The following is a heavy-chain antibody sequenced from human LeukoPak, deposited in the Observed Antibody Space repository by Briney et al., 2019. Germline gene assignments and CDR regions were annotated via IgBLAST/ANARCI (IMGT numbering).Heavy chain of an antibody. CDR2: IIPLFGTG. V-gene: IGHV1-69*13. CDR3: ARVRYGGNPGRDDY. J-gene: IGHJ4*02. CDR1: GDTFSSYA. D-gene: IGHD4-23*01. Sequence: RASVKVSCKASGDTFSSYAINWVRQAPGQGLEWMGGIIPLFGTGNYAQKFQGRVTITADESTSTAYMELSSLRSEDTAVYYCARVRYGGNPGRDDYWGQGTLVTVSS.